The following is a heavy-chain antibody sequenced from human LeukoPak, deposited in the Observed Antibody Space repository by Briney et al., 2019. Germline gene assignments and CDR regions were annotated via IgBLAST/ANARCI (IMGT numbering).Heavy chain of an antibody. J-gene: IGHJ3*02. D-gene: IGHD1-26*01. CDR3: ARDPLSSGSPI. V-gene: IGHV3-21*01. CDR2: ISSSSSYI. CDR1: GFTFSSYS. Sequence: PGGSLRLSCAVSGFTFSSYSMNWVRQAPGKGLEWVSSISSSSSYIYYADSVKGRFTISRDNAKNSLYLQMNSLRAEDTAVYYCARDPLSSGSPIWGQGTMVTVSS.